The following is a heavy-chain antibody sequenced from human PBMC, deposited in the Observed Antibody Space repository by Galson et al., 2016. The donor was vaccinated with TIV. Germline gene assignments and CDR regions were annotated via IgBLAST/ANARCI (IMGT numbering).Heavy chain of an antibody. J-gene: IGHJ3*01. V-gene: IGHV3-30*18. CDR2: ISFDGSLD. D-gene: IGHD3-3*01. Sequence: SLRLSCAASGFTFSNFGMHWVRQAPGKGLEWVAVISFDGSLDFRAESVKVRFAISRDNSKNTLYLQMDSLSAEDTAVYYCAKEGGDNWSGERRYAFDVWGHGTTVTVSS. CDR1: GFTFSNFG. CDR3: AKEGGDNWSGERRYAFDV.